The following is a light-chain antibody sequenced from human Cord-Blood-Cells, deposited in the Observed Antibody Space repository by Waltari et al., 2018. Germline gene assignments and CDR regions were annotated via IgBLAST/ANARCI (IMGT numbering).Light chain of an antibody. V-gene: IGKV2-28*01. Sequence: DIVMTQSPLSLPVTPGEPASISCRSSQSLLHSNGYNYLDWYLQKPGQSPQLLIYLGSSRSSWVPDRFSGSGSSTDVTLKISRVEAEDVEVYYCMQALQTPLTFGPGTKVDIK. CDR1: QSLLHSNGYNY. CDR3: MQALQTPLT. CDR2: LGS. J-gene: IGKJ3*01.